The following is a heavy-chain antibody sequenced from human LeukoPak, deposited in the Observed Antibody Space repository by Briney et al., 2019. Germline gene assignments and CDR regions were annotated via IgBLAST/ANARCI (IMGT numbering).Heavy chain of an antibody. CDR1: GYTFTDFY. Sequence: GASVKVSCKTSGYTFTDFYMHWVRQAPGQGLEWMGWVNLNSGGTNFAQKFQGRVSMTRDTSISTAYMQLSRLRFDDTAVYYCARDGPDYGDYVNFDYWGQGTLVTVSS. CDR3: ARDGPDYGDYVNFDY. V-gene: IGHV1-2*02. J-gene: IGHJ4*02. CDR2: VNLNSGGT. D-gene: IGHD4-17*01.